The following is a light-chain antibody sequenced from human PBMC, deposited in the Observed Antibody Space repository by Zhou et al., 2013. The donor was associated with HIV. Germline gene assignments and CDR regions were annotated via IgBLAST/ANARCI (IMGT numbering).Light chain of an antibody. Sequence: DIQMTQSPSTLSASVGDRVTITCRASQSISSWLAWYQQEPGKAPKLLIYKASTLESGVPSRFSGSGSGTEFTLTISSLQPDDFGTYYCQQCNSYPYTFGQGTKLEIK. CDR1: QSISSW. CDR2: KAS. CDR3: QQCNSYPYT. V-gene: IGKV1-5*03. J-gene: IGKJ2*01.